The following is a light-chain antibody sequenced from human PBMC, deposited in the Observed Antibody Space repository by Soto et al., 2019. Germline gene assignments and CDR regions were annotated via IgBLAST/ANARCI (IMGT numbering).Light chain of an antibody. CDR1: QSVSSY. CDR3: QQYGSPGT. J-gene: IGKJ1*01. CDR2: GAS. Sequence: EVSLTQSPATLSLSPWACATLSCQARQSVSSYLAWYQQKPGQAPRLLIYGASNRATGIPDRFSGSGSGTDFTLTISRLEPEDFAVYYCQQYGSPGTFGQGTKVDIK. V-gene: IGKV3-20*01.